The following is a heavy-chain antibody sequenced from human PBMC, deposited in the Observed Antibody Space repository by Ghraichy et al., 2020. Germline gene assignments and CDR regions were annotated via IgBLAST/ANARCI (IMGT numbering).Heavy chain of an antibody. CDR3: ARAYYDILTGYAQEDH. D-gene: IGHD3-9*01. Sequence: SGPTLVKPTQTLTLTCTFSGFSLTTSGMCVSWIRQPPGKALEWLALIDWDDDKYYSTSLKTRLTISKDTSKNQVVLTMTNMDPVDTATYYCARAYYDILTGYAQEDHWGKGTLVTVSS. V-gene: IGHV2-70*01. CDR2: IDWDDDK. CDR1: GFSLTTSGMC. J-gene: IGHJ4*02.